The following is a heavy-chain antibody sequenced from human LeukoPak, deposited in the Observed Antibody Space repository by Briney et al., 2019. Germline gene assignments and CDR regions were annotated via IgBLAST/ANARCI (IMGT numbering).Heavy chain of an antibody. D-gene: IGHD3-9*01. CDR1: GGTFSSYA. CDR2: IIPIFGTT. V-gene: IGHV1-69*13. J-gene: IGHJ4*02. Sequence: ASVKVSCKASGGTFSSYAISWVRQAPGQGLEWMGGIIPIFGTTNYAQKFQGRVTITADESTSTAYMELRSLRSDDTAVYYCARGYDILTGYPNYFDYWGQGTLVTVSS. CDR3: ARGYDILTGYPNYFDY.